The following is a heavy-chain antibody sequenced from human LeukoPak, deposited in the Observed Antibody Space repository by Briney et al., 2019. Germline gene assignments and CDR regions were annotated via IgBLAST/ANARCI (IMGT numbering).Heavy chain of an antibody. CDR1: GGSISSYY. CDR2: IYYSGNT. V-gene: IGHV4-59*01. J-gene: IGHJ4*02. Sequence: SETLSLTCTVSGGSISSYYWSWVRQPPGKGLEWIGYIYYSGNTNYNPSLKSRVTISVHTSKNQFSLKLSSVTAADTAVYYCARGGHYGPFDFWGQGTLVTVPS. D-gene: IGHD3-10*01. CDR3: ARGGHYGPFDF.